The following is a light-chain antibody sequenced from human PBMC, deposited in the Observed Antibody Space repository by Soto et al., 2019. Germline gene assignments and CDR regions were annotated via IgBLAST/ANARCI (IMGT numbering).Light chain of an antibody. CDR3: QHCDNLPPFT. J-gene: IGKJ3*01. CDR2: GAS. CDR1: QDIRTS. Sequence: DIQMTQSPSSLSASVGARVSITCQASQDIRTSLSWFQQKPGRAPKLLIYGASYLESGVPSRFRGSVSGTDFTVTISSLQPEDIATYYCQHCDNLPPFTFGPGTKVDIK. V-gene: IGKV1-33*01.